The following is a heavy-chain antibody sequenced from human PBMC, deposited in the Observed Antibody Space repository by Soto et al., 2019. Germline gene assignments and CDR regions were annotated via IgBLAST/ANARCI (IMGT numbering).Heavy chain of an antibody. J-gene: IGHJ4*02. Sequence: GGSLRLSCAASGFTFSDFWMTWVRQAPGKGLEWVANMNQDGNQRNYVDSVKGRFSISRDNAKNSLYLQINSLRSEDTAVYYCARDLRYCSSTSCYADFDDWGQGTLVTVSS. V-gene: IGHV3-7*05. CDR3: ARDLRYCSSTSCYADFDD. CDR2: MNQDGNQR. CDR1: GFTFSDFW. D-gene: IGHD2-2*01.